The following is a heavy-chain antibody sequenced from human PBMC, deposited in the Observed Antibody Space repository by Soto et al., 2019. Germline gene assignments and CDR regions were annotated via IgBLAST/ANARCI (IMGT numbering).Heavy chain of an antibody. V-gene: IGHV4-61*05. CDR1: GTSISSTNYY. CDR3: ARNSGYGDSPLDY. CDR2: IYYSGST. D-gene: IGHD4-17*01. J-gene: IGHJ4*02. Sequence: PSETLSLTCTVSGTSISSTNYYWSWIRQPPGKGLEWIGYIYYSGSTNYNPSLKSRVTISVDTSKNQLSLNLNSVTAADTAVYYCARNSGYGDSPLDYWGQGTLVTVS.